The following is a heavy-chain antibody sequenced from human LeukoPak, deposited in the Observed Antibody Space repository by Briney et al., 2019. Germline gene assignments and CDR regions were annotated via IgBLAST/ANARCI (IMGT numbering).Heavy chain of an antibody. J-gene: IGHJ5*02. D-gene: IGHD3-16*01. Sequence: RPSETLSLTCTVSGYSISSGYYWSWIRQPPGKGLEWIGEINHSGSTNYNPSLKSRVTISVDTSKNQFSLKLSSVTAADTAVYYCASGGVMMKSYWFDPWGQGTLVTVSS. CDR2: INHSGST. V-gene: IGHV4-38-2*02. CDR3: ASGGVMMKSYWFDP. CDR1: GYSISSGYY.